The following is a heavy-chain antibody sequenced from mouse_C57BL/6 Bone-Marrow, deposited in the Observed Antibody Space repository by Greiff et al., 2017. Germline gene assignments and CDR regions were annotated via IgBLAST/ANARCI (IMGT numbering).Heavy chain of an antibody. CDR1: GYTFTSYT. Sequence: VQVVESGAELARPGASVKMSCKASGYTFTSYTMHWVKQRPGQGLEWIGYINPSSGYTKYNQKFKDKATLTADKSSSTAYMQLSSLTSEDSAVYYCATYYSWYFDVWGTGTTVTVSS. CDR3: ATYYSWYFDV. D-gene: IGHD2-10*01. J-gene: IGHJ1*03. CDR2: INPSSGYT. V-gene: IGHV1-4*01.